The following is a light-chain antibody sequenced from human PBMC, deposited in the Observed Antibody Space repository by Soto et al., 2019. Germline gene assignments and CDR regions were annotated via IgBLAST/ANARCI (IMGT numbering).Light chain of an antibody. CDR2: DAS. CDR3: QQYDSSSPT. V-gene: IGKV1-5*01. Sequence: DIQMTQSPSTLSASVGDRVTITCRASQSISSWLAWYQQKLGRAPRLLIYDASSLETGVPSRFSGSGSGTEFTLTIRSLQPDDFATYYCQQYDSSSPTFGQGTKLEIK. J-gene: IGKJ2*01. CDR1: QSISSW.